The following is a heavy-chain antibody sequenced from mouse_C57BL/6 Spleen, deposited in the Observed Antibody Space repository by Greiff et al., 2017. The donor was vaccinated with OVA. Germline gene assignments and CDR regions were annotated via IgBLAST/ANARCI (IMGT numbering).Heavy chain of an antibody. CDR2: IYPRSGNT. V-gene: IGHV1-81*01. CDR1: GYTFTSYG. CDR3: ARLGDGYYFDY. D-gene: IGHD2-3*01. J-gene: IGHJ2*01. Sequence: QVQLQQSGAELARPGASVQLSCKASGYTFTSYGISWVKQRTGQGLEWIGEIYPRSGNTYYNEKFKGKATLTADKSSSTAYMELRSLTSEDSAVYFCARLGDGYYFDYWGQGTTLTVSS.